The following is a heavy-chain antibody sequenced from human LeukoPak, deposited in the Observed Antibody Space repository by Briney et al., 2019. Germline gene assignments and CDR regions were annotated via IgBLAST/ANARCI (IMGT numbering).Heavy chain of an antibody. CDR3: ARDLGLRGVTNWFDP. CDR1: GYTFSNYL. J-gene: IGHJ5*02. Sequence: ASVKVSCKASGYTFSNYLIHWVRQAPGQGLEWMGIINPSGGSTSYAQKFQGRVTMTRDTFTSTVYMELSSLRSEDTAVYYCARDLGLRGVTNWFDPWGQGTLVTVSS. CDR2: INPSGGST. V-gene: IGHV1-46*01. D-gene: IGHD3-10*01.